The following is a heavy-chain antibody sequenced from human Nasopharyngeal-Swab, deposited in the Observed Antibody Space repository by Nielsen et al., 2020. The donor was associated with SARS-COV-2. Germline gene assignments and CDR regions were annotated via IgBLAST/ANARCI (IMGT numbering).Heavy chain of an antibody. V-gene: IGHV3-74*01. CDR3: ARDQIYKLVDP. CDR1: GFAFNTYW. Sequence: SCAASGFAFNTYWMHWVRQAPGKGLVWVSHINGDGTSATYTDSVKGRFSISRDNAKNMVYLHMSSLRDEDTGVYFCARDQIYKLVDPWGQGTLVTVSS. CDR2: INGDGTSA. D-gene: IGHD5-24*01. J-gene: IGHJ5*02.